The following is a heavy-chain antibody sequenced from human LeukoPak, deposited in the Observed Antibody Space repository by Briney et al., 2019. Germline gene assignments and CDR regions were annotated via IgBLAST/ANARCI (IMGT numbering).Heavy chain of an antibody. CDR1: GGSISSSSYY. V-gene: IGHV4-39*07. J-gene: IGHJ4*02. CDR3: ARGLPASGIAAAGTQPDGYYFDY. CDR2: IYYSGST. Sequence: SETLSLTCTVSGGSISSSSYYWGWIRQPPGKGLEWIGSIYYSGSTYYNPSLKSRVTISVDTSKNQFSLKLSSVTAADTAVYYCARGLPASGIAAAGTQPDGYYFDYWGQGTLVTVSS. D-gene: IGHD6-13*01.